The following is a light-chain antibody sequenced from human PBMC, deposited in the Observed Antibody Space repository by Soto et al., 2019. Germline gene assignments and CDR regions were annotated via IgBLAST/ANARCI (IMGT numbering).Light chain of an antibody. Sequence: SYELTQPPSVSMAPGQTARIACGGDNIETKSVHWSQQKPGQAPVLVVYDDRDRPSGIPERFSGSNSGNAATLTIRRVEAGDEADYYCQVWDSTSEHVVFGGGTKLTVL. V-gene: IGLV3-21*02. CDR3: QVWDSTSEHVV. CDR1: NIETKS. J-gene: IGLJ2*01. CDR2: DDR.